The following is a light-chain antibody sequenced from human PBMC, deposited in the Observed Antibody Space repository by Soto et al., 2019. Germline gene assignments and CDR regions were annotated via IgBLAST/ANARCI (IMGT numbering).Light chain of an antibody. Sequence: DIQLTQSPSFLSASVGDRVTITCRASQDISSFLAWYQQKAGKAPKLLIFAASTLQSGVPSRFSGSGSGTDFTLTISSLQPEDVATYYCQQVKTYPRTFGQGTKLEIK. V-gene: IGKV1-9*01. J-gene: IGKJ2*01. CDR2: AAS. CDR1: QDISSF. CDR3: QQVKTYPRT.